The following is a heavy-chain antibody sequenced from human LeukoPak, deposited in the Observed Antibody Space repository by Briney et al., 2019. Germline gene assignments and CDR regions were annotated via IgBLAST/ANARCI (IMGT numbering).Heavy chain of an antibody. CDR1: GFTFSTYG. Sequence: PGGSLGLSCAASGFTFSTYGIHWVRQAPGKGLEWVAFIRYDGSSEHYADSVKGRFTISRDNSKNTLYLQMNSLRAEDTAAYYCAKDTYSGSSGYYVFDYWGQGTLVTVSS. CDR3: AKDTYSGSSGYYVFDY. J-gene: IGHJ4*02. V-gene: IGHV3-30*02. D-gene: IGHD3-22*01. CDR2: IRYDGSSE.